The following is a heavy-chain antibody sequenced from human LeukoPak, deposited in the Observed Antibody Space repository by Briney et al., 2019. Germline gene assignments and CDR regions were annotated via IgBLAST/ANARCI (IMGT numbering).Heavy chain of an antibody. CDR2: INPTGTTT. CDR1: GYTFTRYY. V-gene: IGHV1-46*01. D-gene: IGHD3-10*01. Sequence: ASVKVSCKASGYTFTRYYMHWVRQAPGQGLEWMGIINPTGTTTLYAQKFQGRVTLTRDMSTSTDYMELRSLKSEDTAVYYCARDNSVGDIAWWFDPWGQGTLVTVSS. J-gene: IGHJ5*02. CDR3: ARDNSVGDIAWWFDP.